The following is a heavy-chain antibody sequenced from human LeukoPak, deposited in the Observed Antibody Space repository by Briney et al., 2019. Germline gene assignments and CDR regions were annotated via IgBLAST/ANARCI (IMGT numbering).Heavy chain of an antibody. J-gene: IGHJ5*02. CDR1: GGSISSGGYY. CDR3: ARGYFYGSPRFDP. CDR2: IYYSGST. Sequence: SQTLSLTCTVSGGSISSGGYYWSWIRQHPGKGLEWIGYIYYSGSTYYNPSLKSRVTISVDTSKNQFSLKLSSVTAADTAVYYCARGYFYGSPRFDPWGQGTLVTVSS. D-gene: IGHD3-10*01. V-gene: IGHV4-31*03.